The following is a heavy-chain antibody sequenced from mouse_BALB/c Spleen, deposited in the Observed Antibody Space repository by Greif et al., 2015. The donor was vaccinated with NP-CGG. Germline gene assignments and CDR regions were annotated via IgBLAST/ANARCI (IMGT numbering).Heavy chain of an antibody. CDR1: GFTFSSYG. Sequence: EVKLVESGGGLVQPGGSLKLSCAASGFTFSSYGMSWVRQTPDKRLELVATINSNGGSTYYPDSVKGRFTISRDNAKNTLYLQMSSLKSEDTAMYYCARDVLRYRYAMDYWGQGTSVTVSS. CDR3: ARDVLRYRYAMDY. J-gene: IGHJ4*01. CDR2: INSNGGST. D-gene: IGHD1-1*01. V-gene: IGHV5-6-3*01.